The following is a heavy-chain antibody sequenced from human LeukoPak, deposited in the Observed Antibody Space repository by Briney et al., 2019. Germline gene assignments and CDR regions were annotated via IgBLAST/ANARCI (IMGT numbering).Heavy chain of an antibody. CDR3: ARVGAFCGGDCSVDY. J-gene: IGHJ4*02. CDR2: TRNKANSYTT. CDR1: GFTFSDHY. V-gene: IGHV3-72*01. D-gene: IGHD2-21*02. Sequence: GGSLILSCAASGFTFSDHYMDWVRQAPGKGLEWVGRTRNKANSYTTEYAASVKGRFTISRDDSKNSLYLQMNSLKTEDTAVYYCARVGAFCGGDCSVDYWGQGTLVTVSS.